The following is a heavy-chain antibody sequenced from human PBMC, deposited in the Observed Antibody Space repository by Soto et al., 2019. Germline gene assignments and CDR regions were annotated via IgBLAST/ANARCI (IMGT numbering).Heavy chain of an antibody. CDR3: ATQGVLQQIFHY. J-gene: IGHJ4*02. D-gene: IGHD6-13*01. CDR1: GGSISSGGHY. Sequence: PSETLSLTCTVSGGSISSGGHYWSWIRQPPGKGLEWIGYIYYSGGTSSNPYLESRVTISIDTSKNQFSLKLSSVTAADTAVYYCATQGVLQQIFHYWGLGNLVTVSS. CDR2: IYYSGGT. V-gene: IGHV4-31*03.